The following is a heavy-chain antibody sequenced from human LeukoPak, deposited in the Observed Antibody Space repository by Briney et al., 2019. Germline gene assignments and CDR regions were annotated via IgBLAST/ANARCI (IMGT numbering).Heavy chain of an antibody. CDR2: ISCSGSTI. D-gene: IGHD3-16*01. CDR1: GFTFSDYY. J-gene: IGHJ4*02. Sequence: GGFLRLSCAASGFTFSDYYMSWIRQAPGKGLEWVSYISCSGSTIYYADSVKGRFTISRDNAKNSLYLQMNSLRAEDTAVYYCARTDGGIPLYYFDYWGQGTLVTVSS. V-gene: IGHV3-11*04. CDR3: ARTDGGIPLYYFDY.